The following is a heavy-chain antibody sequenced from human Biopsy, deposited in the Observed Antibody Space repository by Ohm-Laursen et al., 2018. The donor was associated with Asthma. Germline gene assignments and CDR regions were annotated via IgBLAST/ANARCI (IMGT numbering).Heavy chain of an antibody. Sequence: GSLRLSCAASGFTFSDYYMSWIRQAPGKGLEWISYINGKSNSIEYADSVKGRFTISRDNAKNSLYLQMNSLRAEDTAVYYCARDSYSSGLYDEFESWGQGTLVTVSS. CDR3: ARDSYSSGLYDEFES. CDR2: INGKSNSI. D-gene: IGHD6-19*01. J-gene: IGHJ4*02. CDR1: GFTFSDYY. V-gene: IGHV3-11*01.